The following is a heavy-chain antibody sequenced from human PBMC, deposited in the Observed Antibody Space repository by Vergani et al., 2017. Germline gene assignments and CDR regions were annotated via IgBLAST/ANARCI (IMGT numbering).Heavy chain of an antibody. CDR1: GYTFTSYD. CDR3: ARWFEYDLWSGYYTDNYYYYMDV. J-gene: IGHJ6*03. D-gene: IGHD3-3*01. V-gene: IGHV1-8*01. CDR2: MNPNSGNT. Sequence: QVQLVQSGAEVKKPGASVKVSCKASGYTFTSYDINWVRQATGQGLEWMGWMNPNSGNTGYAQKFQGRVTMTTDTSTSTAYMERRSMRSDATAVYYCARWFEYDLWSGYYTDNYYYYMDVWGKGTTVTVSS.